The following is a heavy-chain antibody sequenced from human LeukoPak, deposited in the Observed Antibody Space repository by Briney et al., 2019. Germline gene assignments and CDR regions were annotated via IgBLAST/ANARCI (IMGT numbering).Heavy chain of an antibody. CDR3: AKKSPSLD. V-gene: IGHV3-23*01. CDR2: ISGSGGST. Sequence: PGGSLRLSCVASGFTFSNYWMHWVRQAPGKGLERVSAISGSGGSTYYADSVKGRFTISRDNSKNTLYLQMNSLRAEDTAVYYCAKKSPSLDWGQGTLVTVSS. J-gene: IGHJ4*02. CDR1: GFTFSNYW.